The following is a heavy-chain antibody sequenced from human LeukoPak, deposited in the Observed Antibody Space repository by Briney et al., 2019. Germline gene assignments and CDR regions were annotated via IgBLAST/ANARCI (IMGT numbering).Heavy chain of an antibody. CDR1: GGSISSGGYS. V-gene: IGHV4-30-4*07. CDR3: ARATYYDSSGSYYFDY. CDR2: IYYSGST. D-gene: IGHD3-22*01. J-gene: IGHJ4*02. Sequence: SQTLSLTCAVSGGSISSGGYSWSWIRQPPGKGLEWIGYIYYSGSTNYNPSLKSRVTISVDTSKNQFSLKLSSVTAADTAMFYCARATYYDSSGSYYFDYWGQGTLVTVSS.